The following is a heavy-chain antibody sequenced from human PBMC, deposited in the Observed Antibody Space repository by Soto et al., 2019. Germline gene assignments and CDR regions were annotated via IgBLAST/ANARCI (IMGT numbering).Heavy chain of an antibody. J-gene: IGHJ6*02. D-gene: IGHD2-2*01. CDR2: INAGNGNT. Sequence: ASVKVSCKASGYTFTSYAMHWLRQAPGQRLEWMGWINAGNGNTKYSQKFQGRVTITRDTSASTAYMELSSLRSEDTAVYYCARADCSSTSCYYHYYGMDVWGQGTTVTVSS. CDR3: ARADCSSTSCYYHYYGMDV. CDR1: GYTFTSYA. V-gene: IGHV1-3*01.